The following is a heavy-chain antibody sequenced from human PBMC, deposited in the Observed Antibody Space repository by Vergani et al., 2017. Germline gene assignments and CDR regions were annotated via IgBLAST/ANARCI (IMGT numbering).Heavy chain of an antibody. Sequence: QVQLQESGPGLVKPSETLSLPCPVPGGSISSYYWSWIRQPPGKGLEWIGYIYYSGSTNYNPPPTSGVTISVDTSKNQFSLKLSSVTAADTAVYYCARSWPPQVMDVWGQGTTVTVSS. V-gene: IGHV4-59*01. J-gene: IGHJ6*02. D-gene: IGHD5-12*01. CDR2: IYYSGST. CDR3: ARSWPPQVMDV. CDR1: GGSISSYY.